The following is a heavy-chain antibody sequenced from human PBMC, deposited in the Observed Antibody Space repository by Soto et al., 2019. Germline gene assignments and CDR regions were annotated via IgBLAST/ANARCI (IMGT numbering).Heavy chain of an antibody. CDR2: IYYSGST. Sequence: QVQLQESGPGLVKPSETLSLTCTVSGGSISSYYWSWIRKPPGRGLEWIGYIYYSGSTNYNPSLKIQDTISVDTSKNQFSLKLSSVPAAETAVYYCARDQAYGVGAFDIWGQGTMVTVSS. J-gene: IGHJ3*02. V-gene: IGHV4-59*01. CDR1: GGSISSYY. CDR3: ARDQAYGVGAFDI. D-gene: IGHD2-8*01.